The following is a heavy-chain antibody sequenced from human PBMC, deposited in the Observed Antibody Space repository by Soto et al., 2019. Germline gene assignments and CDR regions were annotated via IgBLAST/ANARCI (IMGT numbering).Heavy chain of an antibody. V-gene: IGHV4-4*02. CDR2: VYHSGTT. CDR3: ARLRGGMDV. J-gene: IGHJ6*02. CDR1: GGSICGINW. Sequence: QVQLQESGPGLVKPSGTLSLTCAVSGGSICGINWWSWVRLPPGKGLEWIGEVYHSGTTNYNPPRKGRVTISVDKSQNPFSLRLSSVTAADAAVYYCARLRGGMDVWGQGTTVTVSS.